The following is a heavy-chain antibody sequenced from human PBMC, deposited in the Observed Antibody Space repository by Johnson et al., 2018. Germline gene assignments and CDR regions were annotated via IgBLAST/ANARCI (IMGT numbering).Heavy chain of an antibody. Sequence: QVQLVQSGGGVVQPGRSLRLSCAASGFTFSSYGMHWVRQAPGKGLEWVAVISYDGSNTYYADSVKGRFTISRTNSKNLLYRQMNSPRADDTAVYYCAKMGGDYVSDYYDYMDVWGRGTTVTVSS. CDR2: ISYDGSNT. J-gene: IGHJ6*03. D-gene: IGHD4-17*01. V-gene: IGHV3-30*18. CDR1: GFTFSSYG. CDR3: AKMGGDYVSDYYDYMDV.